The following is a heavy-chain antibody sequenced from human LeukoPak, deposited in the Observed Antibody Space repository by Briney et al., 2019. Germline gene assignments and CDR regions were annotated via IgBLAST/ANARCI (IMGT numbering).Heavy chain of an antibody. J-gene: IGHJ4*02. CDR1: GYXFTSCY. CDR2: INPSAGST. D-gene: IGHD2-21*02. Sequence: ASVKVSCRTSGYXFTSCYMHWVRQAPGQGLEWLGMINPSAGSTRYAQKFQGRVTMTTDTSTSTVYMELSSLRSEDTAVYYCARGGCGDSAAPFDDWGQGTLVPVSS. CDR3: ARGGCGDSAAPFDD. V-gene: IGHV1-46*01.